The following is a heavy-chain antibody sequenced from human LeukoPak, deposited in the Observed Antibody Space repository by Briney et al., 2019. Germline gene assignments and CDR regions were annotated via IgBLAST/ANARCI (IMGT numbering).Heavy chain of an antibody. CDR3: ARSRPGYGPYYYYGMDV. V-gene: IGHV4-59*01. J-gene: IGHJ6*02. D-gene: IGHD5-18*01. CDR1: GGSISSYY. CDR2: IYYSGST. Sequence: SETLSLTCTVSGGSISSYYWSWIRQPPGKGLEWIGYIYYSGSTDYNPSLKSRVTISVDTSKNQFSLKLSSVTAADTAVYYCARSRPGYGPYYYYGMDVWGQGTTVTVSS.